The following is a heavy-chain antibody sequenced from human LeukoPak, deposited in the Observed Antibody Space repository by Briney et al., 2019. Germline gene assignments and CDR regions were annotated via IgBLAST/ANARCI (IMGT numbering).Heavy chain of an antibody. Sequence: SVKVSCKASGYTFTSYGISWVRQAPGQGLEWMGGIIPIFGTANYAQKFQGRVTITTDESTSTAYMELSSLRSEDTAVYYCARTPSPGTYDPWGQGTLVSVSS. CDR3: ARTPSPGTYDP. J-gene: IGHJ5*02. D-gene: IGHD1/OR15-1a*01. V-gene: IGHV1-69*05. CDR1: GYTFTSYG. CDR2: IIPIFGTA.